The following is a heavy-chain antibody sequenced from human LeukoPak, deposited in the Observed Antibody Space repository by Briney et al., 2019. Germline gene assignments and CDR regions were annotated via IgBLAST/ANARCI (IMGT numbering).Heavy chain of an antibody. CDR3: ASSLYYDFWSGSLDY. J-gene: IGHJ4*02. Sequence: PSETLSLTCTVSGGSISSYYWSWIRQPPGKGLEWIGYIYYSGSTNYNPSLKSRVTISVDTSKNTFSLKLSSVTAADTAVYYCASSLYYDFWSGSLDYWGQGTLVTVSS. CDR1: GGSISSYY. D-gene: IGHD3-3*01. CDR2: IYYSGST. V-gene: IGHV4-59*01.